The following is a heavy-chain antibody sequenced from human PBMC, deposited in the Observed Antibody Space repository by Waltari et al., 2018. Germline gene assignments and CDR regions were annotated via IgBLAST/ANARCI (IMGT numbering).Heavy chain of an antibody. D-gene: IGHD6-19*01. Sequence: QVQLQESGPGLVKPSETLSLTCTVSGGSISSYCWSLIRQPPGKGLEWIGYIYYSGSTNYNPSLKSRVTISVDTSKNQFSLKLSSVTAADTAVYYCAREGEYSSGWYYWGQGTLVTVSS. V-gene: IGHV4-59*01. CDR1: GGSISSYC. CDR3: AREGEYSSGWYY. J-gene: IGHJ4*02. CDR2: IYYSGST.